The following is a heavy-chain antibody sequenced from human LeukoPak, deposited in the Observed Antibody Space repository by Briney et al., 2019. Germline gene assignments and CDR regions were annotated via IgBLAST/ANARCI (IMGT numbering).Heavy chain of an antibody. Sequence: SGGSLRLSCAASGFIFNNYGMYWVRQAPGKGLEWVSFINYDGTKKYYADSVKGRFTISRDNAKKSLYLQMNSLRAEDTAVYYCARFKLSSGYDPFDYWGQGTLVTVSS. CDR2: INYDGTKK. CDR1: GFIFNNYG. J-gene: IGHJ4*02. D-gene: IGHD5-12*01. CDR3: ARFKLSSGYDPFDY. V-gene: IGHV3-30*12.